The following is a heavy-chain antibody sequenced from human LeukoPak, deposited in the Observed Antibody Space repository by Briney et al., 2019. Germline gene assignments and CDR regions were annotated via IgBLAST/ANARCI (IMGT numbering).Heavy chain of an antibody. V-gene: IGHV1-46*01. CDR1: GYTFPSYF. J-gene: IGHJ4*02. CDR3: ARTAARRFDY. D-gene: IGHD6-6*01. Sequence: ASVKVSCKASGYTFPSYFMHWVRQAPGQGLEWMGIINPTGGSTTYAQKFQGRVTMTRDTSTSTVYMELSSLRSDDTAVYYCARTAARRFDYWGQGTLATVSS. CDR2: INPTGGST.